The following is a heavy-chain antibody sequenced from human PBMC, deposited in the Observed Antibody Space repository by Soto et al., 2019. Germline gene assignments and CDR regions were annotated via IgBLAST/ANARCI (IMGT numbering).Heavy chain of an antibody. CDR1: GYTLTELS. Sequence: ASVKVSCKVSGYTLTELSMHWVRQAPGKGLEWMGGFDPEDGETIYAQKFQGRVTMTEDTSTDTAYMELSSLRSEDTAVYYCATDRTQGNDYDFWSGYRVWGQGTLVTVSS. CDR2: FDPEDGET. CDR3: ATDRTQGNDYDFWSGYRV. V-gene: IGHV1-24*01. D-gene: IGHD3-3*01. J-gene: IGHJ4*02.